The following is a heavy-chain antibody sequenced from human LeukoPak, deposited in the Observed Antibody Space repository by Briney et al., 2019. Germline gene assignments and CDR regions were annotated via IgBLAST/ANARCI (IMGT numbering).Heavy chain of an antibody. CDR2: IYYSGNT. CDR1: GCSISSSSYY. CDR3: KMVSSSPIDY. J-gene: IGHJ4*02. V-gene: IGHV4-39*07. D-gene: IGHD6-13*01. Sequence: SETLSLTCTVSGCSISSSSYYWGRIRQPPGKGLEWIGNIYYSGNTYYNPSLKSLITTSVNTSNHQFSLKLSSSTAAAAAAYCAKMVSSSPIDYWGQGALVTVSS.